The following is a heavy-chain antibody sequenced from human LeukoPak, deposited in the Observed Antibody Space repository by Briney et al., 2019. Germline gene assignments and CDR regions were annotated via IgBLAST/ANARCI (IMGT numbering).Heavy chain of an antibody. CDR1: GYTFTSYG. Sequence: ASVKVSCKASGYTFTSYGISWVRQAPGQGLEWMGWINPNSGGTNYAQKFQGRVTMTRDTSISTAYMELSRLRSDDTAVYYCARRLYYYDSSGYYPPFSYYYYYMDVWGKGTTVTVSS. CDR2: INPNSGGT. CDR3: ARRLYYYDSSGYYPPFSYYYYYMDV. V-gene: IGHV1-2*02. J-gene: IGHJ6*03. D-gene: IGHD3-22*01.